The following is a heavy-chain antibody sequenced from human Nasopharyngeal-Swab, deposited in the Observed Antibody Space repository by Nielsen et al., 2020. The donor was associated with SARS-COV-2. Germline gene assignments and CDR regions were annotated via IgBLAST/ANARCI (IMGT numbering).Heavy chain of an antibody. J-gene: IGHJ6*02. V-gene: IGHV1-8*01. Sequence: WVRQAPGQGLEWMGWMNPNSGNTGYAQKFQGRVTMTRNTSISTAYMELSSLRSEDTAVYYCARALTVDTAMVIYYYYYYYGMDVWGQGTTVTVSS. CDR3: ARALTVDTAMVIYYYYYYYGMDV. CDR2: MNPNSGNT. D-gene: IGHD5-18*01.